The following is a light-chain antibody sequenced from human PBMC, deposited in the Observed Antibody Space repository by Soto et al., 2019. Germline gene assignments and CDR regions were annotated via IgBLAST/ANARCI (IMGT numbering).Light chain of an antibody. CDR3: QQANSFPIT. CDR2: AAS. J-gene: IGKJ5*01. CDR1: QGISSW. Sequence: DNQMTQSPSSVSASVGDRVTIPCRASQGISSWLAWYQKKPGKAPHLLIYAASSLQSGVPSRFSGSESGTDFTLTISSLQPEDCAIYFCQQANSFPITFGQGTRLEIK. V-gene: IGKV1-12*01.